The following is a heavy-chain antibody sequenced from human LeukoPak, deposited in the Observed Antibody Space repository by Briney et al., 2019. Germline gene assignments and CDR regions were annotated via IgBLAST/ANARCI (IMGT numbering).Heavy chain of an antibody. V-gene: IGHV4-4*07. CDR1: GGSISSYY. J-gene: IGHJ5*02. D-gene: IGHD6-13*01. CDR3: AREVAAAGIGWFDP. CDR2: IYTSGST. Sequence: SETLSLTCTVSGGSISSYYWSWIRQPAGEGREWIGRIYTSGSTNYNPSLKSRVTISVDTSKNQFSLKLRSVTAADPAVYYCAREVAAAGIGWFDPWGQGTLVTVSS.